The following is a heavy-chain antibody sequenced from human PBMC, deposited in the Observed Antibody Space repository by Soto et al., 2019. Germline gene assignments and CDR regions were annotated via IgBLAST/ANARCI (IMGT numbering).Heavy chain of an antibody. Sequence: EVQLVESGGGLVQPGGSLRLSCAASGFTFSSYSMNWVRQAPGKGLEWVSYISSSSSTIYYADFVKGRFTISRDNAKNSLYLQMNSLRAEDTAVYYCARDEYCSSTSCYYNWFDPWGQGTLVTVSS. D-gene: IGHD2-2*01. CDR3: ARDEYCSSTSCYYNWFDP. CDR1: GFTFSSYS. J-gene: IGHJ5*02. V-gene: IGHV3-48*01. CDR2: ISSSSSTI.